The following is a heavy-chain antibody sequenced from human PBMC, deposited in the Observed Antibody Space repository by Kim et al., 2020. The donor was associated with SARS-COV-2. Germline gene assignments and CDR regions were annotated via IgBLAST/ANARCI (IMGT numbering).Heavy chain of an antibody. CDR3: ARVISGYSSGWYWISDY. V-gene: IGHV4-59*01. J-gene: IGHJ4*02. D-gene: IGHD6-19*01. Sequence: LKSRVTISVDTSKNQFSLKLSSVTAADTAVYYCARVISGYSSGWYWISDYWGQGTLVTVSS.